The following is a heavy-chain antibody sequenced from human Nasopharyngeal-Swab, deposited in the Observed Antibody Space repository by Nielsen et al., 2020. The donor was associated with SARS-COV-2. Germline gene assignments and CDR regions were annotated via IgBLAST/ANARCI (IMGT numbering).Heavy chain of an antibody. J-gene: IGHJ5*02. CDR3: ARGRPYYDFWSGYYQDWFDP. D-gene: IGHD3-3*01. Sequence: GESLKISCAASGFTFSSYAMHWVRQAPDKGLEWVAVISYDGSNKYYADSVKGRFTISRDNSKNTLYLQMNSLRAEDTAVYYCARGRPYYDFWSGYYQDWFDPWGQGTLVTVSS. CDR1: GFTFSSYA. V-gene: IGHV3-30*04. CDR2: ISYDGSNK.